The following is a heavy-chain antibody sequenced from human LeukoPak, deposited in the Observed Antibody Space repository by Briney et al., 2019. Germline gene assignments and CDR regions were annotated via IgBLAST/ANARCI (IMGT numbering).Heavy chain of an antibody. Sequence: PGRSLRHSCAASGFTFSSYAMHWVRQAPGKGLEWVAVISYDGSNKYYADSVKGRFTISRDNSKNTLYLQMNSLRAEDTAVYYCAREITMVRGVIMVPPDVWGQGTTVTVSS. CDR2: ISYDGSNK. CDR1: GFTFSSYA. J-gene: IGHJ6*02. D-gene: IGHD3-10*01. CDR3: AREITMVRGVIMVPPDV. V-gene: IGHV3-30-3*01.